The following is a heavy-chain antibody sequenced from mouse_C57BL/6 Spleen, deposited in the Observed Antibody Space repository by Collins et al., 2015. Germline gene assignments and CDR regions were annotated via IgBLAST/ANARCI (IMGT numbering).Heavy chain of an antibody. J-gene: IGHJ2*01. D-gene: IGHD1-1*01. V-gene: IGHV2-2*01. CDR2: IWSGGST. Sequence: VQLKQSGPGLVQPSQSLSITCTVSGFSLTSYGVHWVRQSPGKGLEWLGVIWSGGSTDYNAAFISRLGISKDNSKSQVFFKMNSLQADDTAIYYCARNPYYYGTLDYWGQGTTLTVSS. CDR3: ARNPYYYGTLDY. CDR1: GFSLTSYG.